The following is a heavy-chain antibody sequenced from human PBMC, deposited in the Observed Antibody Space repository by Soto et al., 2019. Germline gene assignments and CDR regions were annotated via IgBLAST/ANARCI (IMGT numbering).Heavy chain of an antibody. CDR1: GFNVNDFF. CDR2: SRHKGRDYTT. D-gene: IGHD2-21*01. J-gene: IGHJ5*01. CDR3: GLDNDWTYDS. V-gene: IGHV3-72*01. Sequence: EVQLVTSGGGLVQPGGSLRLSCAASGFNVNDFFIDWVRRAPGKGLEWVGRSRHKGRDYTTDYAASVTGRFIISRGHSTTSLPLQMNGLNTEDTAVYYCGLDNDWTYDSWGQGTLVTVSA.